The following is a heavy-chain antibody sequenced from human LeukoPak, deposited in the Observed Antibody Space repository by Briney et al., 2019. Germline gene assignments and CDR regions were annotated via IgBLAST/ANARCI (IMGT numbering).Heavy chain of an antibody. D-gene: IGHD6-13*01. CDR3: ARSGSSSPVGRFDP. CDR1: GGSISSYY. J-gene: IGHJ5*02. Sequence: PSETLSLTCTGSGGSISSYYWSWIRQPPGKGLERIGYIYYSGSTNYNPSLKSRVTISVDTSKNQFSLKLSSVTAADTAVYYCARSGSSSPVGRFDPWRQGTLVTVSS. V-gene: IGHV4-59*01. CDR2: IYYSGST.